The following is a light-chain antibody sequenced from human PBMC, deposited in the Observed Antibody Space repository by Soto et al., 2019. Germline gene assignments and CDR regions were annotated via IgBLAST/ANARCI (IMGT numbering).Light chain of an antibody. V-gene: IGKV1-39*01. CDR3: QQSYSTPYT. Sequence: DIQMTQSPSSLSASVGDRVTITCRASQSIRSYLNWYQQKPGKAPKPLIYAASSLQSGVPSRFSGSGSGTDFTLTISSLQPEDFATYYCQQSYSTPYTFGQGTKVDIK. J-gene: IGKJ2*01. CDR2: AAS. CDR1: QSIRSY.